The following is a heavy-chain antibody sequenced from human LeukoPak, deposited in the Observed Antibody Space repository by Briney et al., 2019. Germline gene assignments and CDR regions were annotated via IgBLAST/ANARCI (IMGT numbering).Heavy chain of an antibody. CDR1: GFTFSSYW. V-gene: IGHV3-7*03. Sequence: GGSLRLSCAASGFTFSSYWMSWVRQAPGKGLEWVANIKQDGSEKYYVDSVKGRFTISRDNSKNTLYLQMNSLRAEDTAVYYCAKPIIVGATKGYFDYWGQGTLVTVSS. CDR2: IKQDGSEK. CDR3: AKPIIVGATKGYFDY. J-gene: IGHJ4*02. D-gene: IGHD1-26*01.